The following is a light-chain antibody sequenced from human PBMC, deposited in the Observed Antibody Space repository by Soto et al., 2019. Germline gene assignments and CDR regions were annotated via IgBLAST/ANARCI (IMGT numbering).Light chain of an antibody. V-gene: IGKV1-27*01. CDR1: QDISNY. J-gene: IGKJ1*01. Sequence: DIQMTQSPSSLSASVGDRVTITCRASQDISNYLAWYQQKPGKVPKLLIYAASTLQSGVPSRFSGSGSGTDFNLTISSLQPEDVATYYCQKYDSAPWTFGQGTKVEIK. CDR3: QKYDSAPWT. CDR2: AAS.